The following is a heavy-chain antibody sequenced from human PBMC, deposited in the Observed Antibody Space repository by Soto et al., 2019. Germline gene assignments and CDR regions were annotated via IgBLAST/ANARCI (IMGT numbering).Heavy chain of an antibody. V-gene: IGHV3-11*05. Sequence: QVQLVESGGGLVKPGGSLRLSCAASGFTFSDYYMSWIRQAPGKGLEWVSYISSSSSYTNYADSVKGRFTISRDNAKNSLYLQMNSLRAEDTAVYYCARDMAQGLYRTGGVAAAGDDGFDPWGQGTLVTVSS. J-gene: IGHJ5*02. CDR1: GFTFSDYY. D-gene: IGHD6-13*01. CDR2: ISSSSSYT. CDR3: ARDMAQGLYRTGGVAAAGDDGFDP.